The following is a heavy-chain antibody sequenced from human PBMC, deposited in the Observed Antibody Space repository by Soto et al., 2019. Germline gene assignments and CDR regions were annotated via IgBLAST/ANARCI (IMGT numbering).Heavy chain of an antibody. CDR2: INPSDGRT. CDR3: GRVGQQRAETIDQ. J-gene: IGHJ4*02. V-gene: IGHV1-46*01. CDR1: GYPFGAYY. Sequence: GASVKVSCKASGYPFGAYYMHWVRQAPGQGLEWMGIINPSDGRTTYAQKFQGRLTLTRDTSSSTLVMELSSLKPEDTAFYYCGRVGQQRAETIDQWGQGGLVTVSS. D-gene: IGHD6-13*01.